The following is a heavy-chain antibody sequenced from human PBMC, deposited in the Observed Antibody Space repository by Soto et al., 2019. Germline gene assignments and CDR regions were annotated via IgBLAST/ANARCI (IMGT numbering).Heavy chain of an antibody. V-gene: IGHV4-39*01. J-gene: IGHJ4*02. Sequence: LRETLSLTCAVSGGSISGSYYYWGWLRQSPGRGPEWIGSVFYTGFTSYNPSLESRVSVSVDTSKNQFSLKVSAVTAADTAVYYCASSQKGYNWNYFDHWGQGALVTVSS. CDR1: GGSISGSYYY. CDR2: VFYTGFT. CDR3: ASSQKGYNWNYFDH. D-gene: IGHD1-20*01.